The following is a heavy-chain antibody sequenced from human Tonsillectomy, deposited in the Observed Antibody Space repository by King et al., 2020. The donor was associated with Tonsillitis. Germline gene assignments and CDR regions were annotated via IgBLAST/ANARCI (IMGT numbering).Heavy chain of an antibody. CDR2: IRYDGSNK. CDR1: GFTFSSYG. J-gene: IGHJ3*02. V-gene: IGHV3-30*02. CDR3: AKEQLYYHDSSGSLEGNDAFDI. D-gene: IGHD3-22*01. Sequence: QLVQSGGGVVQPGGSLRLSCAASGFTFSSYGMHWVRQAPGKGLEWVAFIRYDGSNKYYADSVKGRFTISRDNSKNTLYLQMNSLRAEDTAVYYCAKEQLYYHDSSGSLEGNDAFDIWGQGTMVTVSS.